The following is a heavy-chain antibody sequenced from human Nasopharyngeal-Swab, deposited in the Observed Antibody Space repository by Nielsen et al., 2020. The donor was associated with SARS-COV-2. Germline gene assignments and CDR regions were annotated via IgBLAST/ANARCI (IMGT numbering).Heavy chain of an antibody. D-gene: IGHD3-3*01. Sequence: GVSLKISCAASGFTFSSYSMNWVRQAPGKGLEWVSSISSSSSYIYYADSVKGRFTISRDNAKNSLYLQMNSLRAEDTAVYYCARDRITIFGVEKPFDYWGQGTLVTVSS. CDR1: GFTFSSYS. CDR3: ARDRITIFGVEKPFDY. V-gene: IGHV3-21*01. J-gene: IGHJ4*02. CDR2: ISSSSSYI.